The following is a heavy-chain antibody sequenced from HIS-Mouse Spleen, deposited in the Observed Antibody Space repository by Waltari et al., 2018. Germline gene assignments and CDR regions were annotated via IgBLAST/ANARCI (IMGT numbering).Heavy chain of an antibody. D-gene: IGHD2-2*02. CDR1: GYTFTGYY. Sequence: QVQLVQSGAEVKKPGASVKVSCKASGYTFTGYYMHWVRQAPGQGLEWMGWINPNSGGTNYEQKFQGRVTMTRDTSISTAYMELSRLRSDDTAVYYCARDLCPYCSSTSCYSGIDYWGQGTLVTVSS. V-gene: IGHV1-2*02. J-gene: IGHJ4*02. CDR2: INPNSGGT. CDR3: ARDLCPYCSSTSCYSGIDY.